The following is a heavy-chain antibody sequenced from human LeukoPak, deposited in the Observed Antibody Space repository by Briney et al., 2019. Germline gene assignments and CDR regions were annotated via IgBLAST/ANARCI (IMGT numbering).Heavy chain of an antibody. J-gene: IGHJ5*02. CDR1: GGSFSTYY. CDR3: AGTYYYGSGSSFFWFDP. CDR2: IYTSGST. D-gene: IGHD3-10*01. V-gene: IGHV4-59*10. Sequence: SETLSLTCAVYGGSFSTYYWSWIRQPAGKGLEWIGRIYTSGSTNYNPSLKSRLTMSVDTSKNHFSLKLSSVTAADTAVYYCAGTYYYGSGSSFFWFDPWGQGTLVTVSS.